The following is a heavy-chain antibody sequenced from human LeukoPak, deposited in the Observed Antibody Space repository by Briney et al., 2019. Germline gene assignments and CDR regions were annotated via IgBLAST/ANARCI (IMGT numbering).Heavy chain of an antibody. D-gene: IGHD6-19*01. CDR1: GFTFSGFW. CDR2: INHSGST. V-gene: IGHV4-34*01. J-gene: IGHJ4*02. CDR3: AREPGYSSGWYLFDY. Sequence: GSLRLSCAASGFTFSGFWMSWVRQAPGKGLEWIGEINHSGSTNYNPSLKSRVTISVDTSKNQFSLKLSSVTAADTAVYYCAREPGYSSGWYLFDYWGQGTLVTVSS.